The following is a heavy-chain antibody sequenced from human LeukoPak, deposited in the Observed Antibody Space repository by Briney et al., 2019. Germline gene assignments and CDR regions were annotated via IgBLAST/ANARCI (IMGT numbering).Heavy chain of an antibody. Sequence: GESLRLSCAASKFNFAMSWVRQTAGKRLEWVSAISGSGDSTFYADSVKGRFTISRDNSKNTLYLQMNSLRVEDTATYYCAKGHFASSSSFDVWGQGTLVTVSS. CDR1: KFNFA. CDR2: ISGSGDST. CDR3: AKGHFASSSSFDV. V-gene: IGHV3-23*01. D-gene: IGHD6-6*01. J-gene: IGHJ4*02.